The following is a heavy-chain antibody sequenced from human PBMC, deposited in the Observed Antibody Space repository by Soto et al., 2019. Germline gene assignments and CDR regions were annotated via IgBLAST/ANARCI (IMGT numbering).Heavy chain of an antibody. J-gene: IGHJ4*02. CDR3: ARGPNYDFWSGYFRG. CDR1: GGSVSSGSYC. V-gene: IGHV4-61*01. D-gene: IGHD3-3*01. Sequence: PSETLSLTCTVSGGSVSSGSYCWTWIRQPPGKGLDWIGCIYHTGSTNYNPSLKSRVTISVNTSKNQFSLKVTSVTAADTAVYYCARGPNYDFWSGYFRGWGQGTLVTVSS. CDR2: IYHTGST.